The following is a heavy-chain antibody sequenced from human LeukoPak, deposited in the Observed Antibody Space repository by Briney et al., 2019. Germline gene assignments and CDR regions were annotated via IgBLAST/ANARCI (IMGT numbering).Heavy chain of an antibody. V-gene: IGHV3-33*01. Sequence: GSLRLSCAASGFTFNHYAMQWVCQAPGKGLEWVAVIWSDGNTQYYADSVRGRFTVSRDNSKNTLYLQMNSLRAEDTAVYYCARDGDAYNGYTLIDSWGLGTLVTVSS. J-gene: IGHJ4*02. D-gene: IGHD5-24*01. CDR2: IWSDGNTQ. CDR1: GFTFNHYA. CDR3: ARDGDAYNGYTLIDS.